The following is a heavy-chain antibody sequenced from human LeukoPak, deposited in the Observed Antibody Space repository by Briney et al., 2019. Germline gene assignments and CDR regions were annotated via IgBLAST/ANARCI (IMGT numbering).Heavy chain of an antibody. V-gene: IGHV5-51*01. D-gene: IGHD2-2*01. CDR1: GYRFTSYW. J-gene: IGHJ5*02. CDR2: IYPGDSDT. Sequence: GESLKISCKGSGYRFTSYWIGWVRQMPGKGLEWMGIIYPGDSDTRYSPSFQGQVTISADKSISTAYLQWSSLKASDTTMYYCARGGYCSSTSCQPTDWLDPWGQGTLVTVSS. CDR3: ARGGYCSSTSCQPTDWLDP.